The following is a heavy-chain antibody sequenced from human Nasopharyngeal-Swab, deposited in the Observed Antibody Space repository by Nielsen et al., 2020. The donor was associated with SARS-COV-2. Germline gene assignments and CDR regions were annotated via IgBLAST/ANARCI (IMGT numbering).Heavy chain of an antibody. CDR1: GYTFTSYY. J-gene: IGHJ3*02. CDR2: INPSGGST. CDR3: ASPHNWGDAFDI. Sequence: ASVKVSCKASGYTFTSYYMHWVRQAPGQGLEWMGIINPSGGSTSYAQKFQGRVTMTRDTSTSTVYMELSSLRSEDTAVYYCASPHNWGDAFDIWGQGTMVTASS. V-gene: IGHV1-46*01. D-gene: IGHD7-27*01.